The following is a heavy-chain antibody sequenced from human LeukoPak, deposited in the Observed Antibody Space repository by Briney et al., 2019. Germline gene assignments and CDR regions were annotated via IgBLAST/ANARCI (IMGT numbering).Heavy chain of an antibody. V-gene: IGHV3-21*01. D-gene: IGHD3-22*01. CDR3: ARGLMGGYPHFDY. J-gene: IGHJ4*02. CDR2: ISSSSSYI. Sequence: GGSLRLSCAASGFTFSSYSMNWVRQAPGKGLEWVSSISSSSSYIYYADSVKGRFTISRDNAKNSLYLQMNSLRAEDTAVYYCARGLMGGYPHFDYWGQGTLVTVSS. CDR1: GFTFSSYS.